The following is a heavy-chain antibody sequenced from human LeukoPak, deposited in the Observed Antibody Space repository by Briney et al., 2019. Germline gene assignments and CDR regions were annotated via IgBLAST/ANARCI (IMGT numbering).Heavy chain of an antibody. D-gene: IGHD6-13*01. J-gene: IGHJ4*02. CDR1: GGSVSSGSYY. CDR3: AREGLYSSSWTVFDY. CDR2: IYYSGST. Sequence: SETLSLTCTVSGGSVSSGSYYWSWIRQPPGKGLEWIGYIYYSGSTNYNPSLKSRVTISVDTSKNQFSLKLSSVTAADTAVYYCAREGLYSSSWTVFDYWGQGTLVTVSS. V-gene: IGHV4-61*01.